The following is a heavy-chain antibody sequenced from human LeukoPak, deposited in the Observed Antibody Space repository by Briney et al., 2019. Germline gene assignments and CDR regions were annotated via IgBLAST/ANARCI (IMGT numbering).Heavy chain of an antibody. CDR1: GFTFSSYG. V-gene: IGHV3-30*02. J-gene: IGHJ1*01. CDR3: AKDPRRWELQEYFQH. D-gene: IGHD1-26*01. CDR2: IRYDGSNK. Sequence: GGSLRLSCAASGFTFSSYGMHWVRQAPGKGLEWVAFIRYDGSNKYYADSVKGRFTISRDNSKNTLYLQMNSLRAEDTAVYYCAKDPRRWELQEYFQHWGQGTLVTVSS.